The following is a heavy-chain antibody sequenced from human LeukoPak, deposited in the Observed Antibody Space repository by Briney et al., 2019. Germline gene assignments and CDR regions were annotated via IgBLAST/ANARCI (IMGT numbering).Heavy chain of an antibody. V-gene: IGHV3-7*01. D-gene: IGHD3-9*01. Sequence: PGGSLGLSCAASGFTFSSYWMSWVRQVPGKGLEWVANIKPDGSEIYYVDSVKGRFTISRGNAKNSLYLQMNSLRAEDTAVYYCARVGVGDFDWLFKYYFDYWGQGTLVTVSS. CDR2: IKPDGSEI. CDR1: GFTFSSYW. CDR3: ARVGVGDFDWLFKYYFDY. J-gene: IGHJ4*02.